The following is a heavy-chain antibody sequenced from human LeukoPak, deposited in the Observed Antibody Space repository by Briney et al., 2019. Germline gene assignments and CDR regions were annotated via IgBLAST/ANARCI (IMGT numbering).Heavy chain of an antibody. CDR2: IIPIFGTA. Sequence: SVKVSCKASGGTFSSYAISWVRQAPGQGLEWMGGIIPIFGTANYAQKFQGRVTITADESTSTAYMELSSLRSEDTAVYYCARDRSRNYDFWSGYLGYFDYWGQGTLVTVSS. D-gene: IGHD3-3*01. CDR3: ARDRSRNYDFWSGYLGYFDY. CDR1: GGTFSSYA. V-gene: IGHV1-69*13. J-gene: IGHJ4*02.